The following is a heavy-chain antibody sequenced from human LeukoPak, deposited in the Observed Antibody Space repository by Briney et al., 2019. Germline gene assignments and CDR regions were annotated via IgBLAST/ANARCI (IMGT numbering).Heavy chain of an antibody. CDR2: IYYSGST. V-gene: IGHV4-59*01. J-gene: IGHJ5*02. CDR1: GGSIKSYY. Sequence: PSETLSLTCTVSGGSIKSYYWSWIRQPPGKGLEWIGQIYYSGSTNYNPSLKSRVTISLDTSKNQFSLKLNSVTAADTAVYYCAAYRYGYNWFDPWGQGTLVTVSS. D-gene: IGHD5-18*01. CDR3: AAYRYGYNWFDP.